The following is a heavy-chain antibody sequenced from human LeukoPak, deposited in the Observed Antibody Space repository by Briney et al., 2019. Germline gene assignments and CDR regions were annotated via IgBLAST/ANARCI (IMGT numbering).Heavy chain of an antibody. CDR2: IYYSGST. J-gene: IGHJ1*01. CDR1: GGSISSSSYY. CDR3: AGSSRDCSSSSSYRYFQH. V-gene: IGHV4-39*07. Sequence: SETLSLTCTVSGGSISSSSYYWGWICQPPGKGLEWIGSIYYSGSTYYNPSLKSRVTISVDTSKNQFSLRLSSVTAADTAVYYCAGSSRDCSSSSSYRYFQHWGQGTLVTVSS. D-gene: IGHD2-2*01.